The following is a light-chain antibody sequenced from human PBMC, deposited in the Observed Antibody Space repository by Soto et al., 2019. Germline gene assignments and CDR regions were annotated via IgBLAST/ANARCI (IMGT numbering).Light chain of an antibody. V-gene: IGKV2-28*01. Sequence: DSVMTQSPLSLPVTSGEPASICSRSRQSLLHSNGYNYLDWYLQKPGQSPQVRIYLGSNRASGIPDIFSGKGSGRGGSLKISRGEAEDGGVYYYMQVRQHPYTCGQGTKLELQ. CDR3: MQVRQHPYT. CDR1: QSLLHSNGYNY. CDR2: LGS. J-gene: IGKJ2*01.